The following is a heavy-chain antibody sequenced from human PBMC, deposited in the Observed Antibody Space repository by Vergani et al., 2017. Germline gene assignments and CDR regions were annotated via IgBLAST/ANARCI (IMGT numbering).Heavy chain of an antibody. Sequence: EVQLLESGGGLVQPGGSLRLSCAASGFTFSSYAMNWVRQAPGKGLEWVSYISSSSSTIYYADSVKGRFTISRDNAKNSLYLQMNSLRAEDTAVNYCARDRYVDTAMASTGGWFDPWGQGTLVTVSS. CDR3: ARDRYVDTAMASTGGWFDP. CDR1: GFTFSSYA. J-gene: IGHJ5*02. D-gene: IGHD5-18*01. CDR2: ISSSSSTI. V-gene: IGHV3-48*01.